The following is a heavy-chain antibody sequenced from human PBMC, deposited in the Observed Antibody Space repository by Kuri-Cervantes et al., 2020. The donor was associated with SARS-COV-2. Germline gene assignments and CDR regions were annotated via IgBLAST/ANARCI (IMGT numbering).Heavy chain of an antibody. V-gene: IGHV4-34*01. J-gene: IGHJ5*02. D-gene: IGHD3-22*01. CDR2: INHSGST. CDR1: GGSFSGYF. CDR3: ARGPHSSGFVVNCFDP. Sequence: SETLSLTCAVYGGSFSGYFWSWIRQLPGKGLEWIGEINHSGSTNYNPSLKSRVIMSVDTSKNQFSLNLNSLTAADTAVYYCARGPHSSGFVVNCFDPWGQGTRVTVSS.